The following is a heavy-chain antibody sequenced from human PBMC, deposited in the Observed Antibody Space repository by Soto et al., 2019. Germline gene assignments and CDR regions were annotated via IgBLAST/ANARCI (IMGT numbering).Heavy chain of an antibody. CDR2: IIPIFGTA. D-gene: IGHD2-21*02. Sequence: SVKVSCKASGGTFSSYAISWVRQAPGQGLEWMGGIIPIFGTANYAQKFQGRVTITADESTSTAYMELSSLRSEDTAVYYCAGEYCGGDCSLGGDYYYGMDVWGQGTTVNVS. J-gene: IGHJ6*02. CDR1: GGTFSSYA. V-gene: IGHV1-69*13. CDR3: AGEYCGGDCSLGGDYYYGMDV.